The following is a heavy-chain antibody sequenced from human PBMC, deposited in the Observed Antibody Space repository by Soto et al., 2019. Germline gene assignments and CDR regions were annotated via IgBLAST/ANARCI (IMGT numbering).Heavy chain of an antibody. CDR1: GFTVSSNY. CDR3: ARGRGPYYMDF. V-gene: IGHV3-53*04. J-gene: IGHJ6*03. D-gene: IGHD3-16*01. Sequence: GGSLRLSCAASGFTVSSNYMSWVRQAPGKGLEWVSVIYSGGTTYYADSVKGRFTISRHNSQNTLYLQMNSLRAEDTAVYYCARGRGPYYMDFWGKGTTVTVSS. CDR2: IYSGGTT.